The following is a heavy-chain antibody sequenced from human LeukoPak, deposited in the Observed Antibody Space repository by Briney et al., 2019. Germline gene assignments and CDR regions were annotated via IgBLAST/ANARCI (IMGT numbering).Heavy chain of an antibody. J-gene: IGHJ4*02. CDR1: GYTFTSYG. CDR2: ISAYNGNT. D-gene: IGHD1-26*01. Sequence: APGKVSCKASGYTFTSYGISWVRQAPGQRLEWMGWISAYNGNTNYAQKLQGRVTMTTDTSTSTTYMELRSLRSDDTAVYYCARWGERGSYAYWGQGTLVTVSS. CDR3: ARWGERGSYAY. V-gene: IGHV1-18*01.